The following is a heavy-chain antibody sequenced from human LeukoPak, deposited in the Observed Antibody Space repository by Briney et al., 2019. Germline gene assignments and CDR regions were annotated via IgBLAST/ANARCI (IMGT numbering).Heavy chain of an antibody. CDR2: ISSSSSYI. V-gene: IGHV3-21*04. Sequence: GSLRLSCAASGFTFSSYSMNWVRQAPGKGLEWVSSISSSSSYIYYADSVKGRFTISRDNAKNSLYLQMNSLRGEDTAFYYCAKDMGITIFGVVDTWGQGTLVTVSS. J-gene: IGHJ5*02. CDR1: GFTFSSYS. D-gene: IGHD3-3*01. CDR3: AKDMGITIFGVVDT.